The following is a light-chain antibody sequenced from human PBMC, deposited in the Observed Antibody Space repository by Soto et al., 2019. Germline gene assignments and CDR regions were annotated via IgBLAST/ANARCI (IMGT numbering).Light chain of an antibody. CDR2: LAS. CDR1: QSVLYSSNNKNC. J-gene: IGKJ4*01. CDR3: QQYYSNHLT. Sequence: DIVMTQSPDSLAVSLGERATINCKSSQSVLYSSNNKNCLGWYQQKPGQPPKLLIYLASTRESGVPDRFSGRGSGTDFTLTISSLQAEDLAVYSCQQYYSNHLTVGGGPKVEIK. V-gene: IGKV4-1*01.